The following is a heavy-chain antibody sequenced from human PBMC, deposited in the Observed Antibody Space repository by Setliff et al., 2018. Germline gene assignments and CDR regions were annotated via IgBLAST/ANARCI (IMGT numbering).Heavy chain of an antibody. CDR1: GYTFSSYG. D-gene: IGHD3-22*01. J-gene: IGHJ6*03. V-gene: IGHV1-3*01. CDR2: INAANGNT. CDR3: ARDKGYDSSGYYFYYYYYMDV. Sequence: ASVKVSCKASGYTFSSYGVHWVRQAPGQRLEWMGWINAANGNTKYSQKFQGRVTITRDTSASTVYMELSSLRYEDTAVFYCARDKGYDSSGYYFYYYYYMDVWGKGTTVTVSS.